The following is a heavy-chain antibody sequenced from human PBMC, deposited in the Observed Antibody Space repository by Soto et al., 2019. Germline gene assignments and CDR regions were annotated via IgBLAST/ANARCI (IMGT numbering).Heavy chain of an antibody. Sequence: PGWSLRLSCAASGFTFSNYAMSWVRQAPGKGLEWVSTITGSAGATYYADSMKGRFTISRDNSKSTLYLQMYSLRVEDTAVYYWARESAHRGQGTLVIVSS. CDR2: ITGSAGAT. CDR3: ARESAH. V-gene: IGHV3-23*01. J-gene: IGHJ4*02. CDR1: GFTFSNYA.